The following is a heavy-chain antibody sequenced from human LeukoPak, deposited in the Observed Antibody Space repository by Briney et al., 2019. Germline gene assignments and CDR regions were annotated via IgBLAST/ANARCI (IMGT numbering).Heavy chain of an antibody. CDR1: GYTFTGYY. CDR3: ARVALGYCSSTSCYGHFDY. J-gene: IGHJ4*02. D-gene: IGHD2-2*01. Sequence: ASVKVSCKASGYTFTGYYMHWVRQAPGQGLEWMGIINPSGGSTSYAQMFQGRVTMTRDTSTSTVYMELSSLRSEDTAVYYCARVALGYCSSTSCYGHFDYWGQGTLVTVSS. CDR2: INPSGGST. V-gene: IGHV1-46*01.